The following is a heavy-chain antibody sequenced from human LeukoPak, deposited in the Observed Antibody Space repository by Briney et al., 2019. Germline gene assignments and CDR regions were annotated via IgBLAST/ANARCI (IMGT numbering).Heavy chain of an antibody. Sequence: PPETLSLTCTVSGGSVSSYYWSWIRQPPGKGLEWIGYIYYSGSTIYNPSLKSRVTISLDTSKNQFSLKLTSVTAADTAVYYCASGSYSFYYFDYWGQGTLVTVSS. V-gene: IGHV4-59*02. CDR3: ASGSYSFYYFDY. J-gene: IGHJ4*02. CDR1: GGSVSSYY. CDR2: IYYSGST. D-gene: IGHD1-26*01.